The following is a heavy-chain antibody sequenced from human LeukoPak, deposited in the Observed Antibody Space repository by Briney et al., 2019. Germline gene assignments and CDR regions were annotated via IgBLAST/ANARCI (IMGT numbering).Heavy chain of an antibody. D-gene: IGHD3-10*01. CDR2: IIPIFGTA. CDR1: GGTFSSYA. Sequence: SVKVSCKASGGTFSSYAISWVRQAPGQGLEWMGGIIPIFGTANYAQKFQGRVTITADESTSTAYMELSSLRSEDTAVYYCARPHSYYGSGSHLYYYYYGMDVWGQGTTVTVSS. J-gene: IGHJ6*02. CDR3: ARPHSYYGSGSHLYYYYYGMDV. V-gene: IGHV1-69*01.